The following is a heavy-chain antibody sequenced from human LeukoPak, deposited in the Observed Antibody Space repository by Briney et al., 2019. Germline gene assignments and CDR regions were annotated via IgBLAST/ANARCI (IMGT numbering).Heavy chain of an antibody. D-gene: IGHD4-17*01. V-gene: IGHV3-23*01. CDR2: ISGSGVST. CDR3: AKLGDYGY. Sequence: GGSLRLSCAASGFTFSTYAMSWVRQAPGKGLEWVSAISGSGVSTYYADSVKGRFTVSRDNSKNTLYLQMSSLRAEETAVYYCAKLGDYGYWGQGTLVTVSS. CDR1: GFTFSTYA. J-gene: IGHJ4*02.